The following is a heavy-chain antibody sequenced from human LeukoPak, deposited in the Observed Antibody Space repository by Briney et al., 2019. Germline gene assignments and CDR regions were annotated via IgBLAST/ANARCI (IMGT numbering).Heavy chain of an antibody. CDR2: ISGSGCTT. CDR3: AKFGAIAAAGTGFDY. Sequence: AISGSGCTTYYADSVNGRFTISRDNPKNTLYLQMNSLRAEDTAVYYCAKFGAIAAAGTGFDYWGQGTLVTVSS. J-gene: IGHJ4*02. D-gene: IGHD6-13*01. V-gene: IGHV3-23*01.